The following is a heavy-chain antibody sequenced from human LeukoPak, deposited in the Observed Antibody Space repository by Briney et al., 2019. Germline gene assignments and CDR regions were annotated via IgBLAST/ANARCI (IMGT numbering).Heavy chain of an antibody. J-gene: IGHJ4*02. D-gene: IGHD3-3*01. CDR3: PKNQSTYYDFWSGYYGFDY. Sequence: GGSLRLSCAASGCTFSSYGMHWVRQAPGKGLEWVAFIRYDGSNKYYADSVKGRFTISRDNSKNTLHMQMNSLRAEDSAVHSRPKNQSTYYDFWSGYYGFDYWGQGTLVTVSS. CDR2: IRYDGSNK. CDR1: GCTFSSYG. V-gene: IGHV3-30*02.